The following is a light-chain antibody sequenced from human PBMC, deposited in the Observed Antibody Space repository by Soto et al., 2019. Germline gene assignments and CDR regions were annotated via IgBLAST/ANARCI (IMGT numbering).Light chain of an antibody. CDR1: SSDVGSYNR. V-gene: IGLV2-18*02. J-gene: IGLJ1*01. CDR2: EVS. Sequence: QSALTQPPSVSGSPGQSVAISCTGTSSDVGSYNRVSWYQQPPGTAPKLMIYEVSNRPSGVPDRVAGAKSGNTPSLNISRLPAEDEADYYCSSCTTSNAYVFGTGTKVTVL. CDR3: SSCTTSNAYV.